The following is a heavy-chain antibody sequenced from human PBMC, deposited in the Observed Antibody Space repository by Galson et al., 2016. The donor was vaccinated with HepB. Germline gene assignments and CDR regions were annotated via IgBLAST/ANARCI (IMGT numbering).Heavy chain of an antibody. D-gene: IGHD3-10*01. Sequence: SVKVSCKASGYTFTTYGFSWVRQAPGQGLEWMGWISGKNGNTNYAQKFQGGVTMTTDTSTSTAYMELRSLRYDDTAVYYCAREGVWGVWGQGTLVTVSS. V-gene: IGHV1-18*01. CDR3: AREGVWGV. CDR1: GYTFTTYG. J-gene: IGHJ4*02. CDR2: ISGKNGNT.